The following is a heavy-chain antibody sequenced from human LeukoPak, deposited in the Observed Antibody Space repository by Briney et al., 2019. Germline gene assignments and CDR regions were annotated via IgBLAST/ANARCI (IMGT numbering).Heavy chain of an antibody. CDR2: IDPSDSYT. V-gene: IGHV5-10-1*01. CDR1: GYSFTNYW. J-gene: IGHJ4*02. D-gene: IGHD3-22*01. CDR3: ARHLGGYTHFDY. Sequence: GESLEISCKGSGYSFTNYWITWVRQMPGKGLECVGKIDPSDSYTNYSPSFQGHVTISADKSINTAYLQWSSLGASDTAIYFCARHLGGYTHFDYWGQGTMVTVSS.